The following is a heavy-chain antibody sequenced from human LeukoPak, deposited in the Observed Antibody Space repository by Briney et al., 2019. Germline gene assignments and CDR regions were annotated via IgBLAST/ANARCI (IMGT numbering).Heavy chain of an antibody. CDR3: ARGKQQPMGAFDI. V-gene: IGHV3-64*01. J-gene: IGHJ3*02. Sequence: GGSLRLSCAASGFTFSSYAMHWVRQAPGKGLENVSAISSNGGSTYYANSVKGRFTISRDNSKNTLYLQMGSLRAEDMAVYYCARGKQQPMGAFDIWGQGTMVTVSS. CDR1: GFTFSSYA. CDR2: ISSNGGST. D-gene: IGHD6-13*01.